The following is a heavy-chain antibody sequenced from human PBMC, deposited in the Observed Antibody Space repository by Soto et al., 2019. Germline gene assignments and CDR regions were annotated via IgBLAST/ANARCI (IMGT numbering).Heavy chain of an antibody. V-gene: IGHV4-34*01. CDR2: ITNSGYT. Sequence: QVEQQQWGAGLLKPSETLSLTCDVFSGSFSGYYWRWIRQPPGKGLEWIGEITNSGYTNYNPSLKNRVTILVDRSKNQFSLKVTSVTAADTAVYYCARGLEYFQHWGQGTLVTVSS. CDR3: ARGLEYFQH. CDR1: SGSFSGYY. J-gene: IGHJ1*01.